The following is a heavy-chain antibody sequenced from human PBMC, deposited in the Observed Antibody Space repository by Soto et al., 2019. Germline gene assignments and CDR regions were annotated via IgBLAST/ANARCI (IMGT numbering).Heavy chain of an antibody. CDR2: ISSSSSYT. CDR1: GFTFSDYY. J-gene: IGHJ4*02. CDR3: ARDRSRAPFDY. V-gene: IGHV3-11*05. Sequence: GGSLRLSCAASGFTFSDYYMSWIRQAPGKGLEWVSYISSSSSYTNYADSVKGRFTISRDNAKNSLYLQMNSLRAEDTAVYYCARDRSRAPFDYWGQGTLVTVSS.